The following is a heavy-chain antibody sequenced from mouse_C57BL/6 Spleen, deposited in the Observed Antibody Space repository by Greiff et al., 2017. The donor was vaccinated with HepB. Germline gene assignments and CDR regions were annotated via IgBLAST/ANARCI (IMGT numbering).Heavy chain of an antibody. Sequence: VQLQQSGAELVMPGASVKLSCKASGYTFTSYWMHWVKQRPGQGLEWIGEIDPSDSYTNYNQKFKGKSTLTVDKSSSTAYMQLSSLTSADSAVYYCARFGSCYAMDYWGQGTSVTVSS. V-gene: IGHV1-69*01. CDR2: IDPSDSYT. J-gene: IGHJ4*01. CDR3: ARFGSCYAMDY. CDR1: GYTFTSYW.